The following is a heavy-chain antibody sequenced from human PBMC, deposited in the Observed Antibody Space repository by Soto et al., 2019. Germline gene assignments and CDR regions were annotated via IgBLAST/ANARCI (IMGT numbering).Heavy chain of an antibody. V-gene: IGHV4-59*01. CDR1: GGSISTYY. CDR3: ARDGSGYDFWSGPYFFDY. CDR2: IYYNGRT. J-gene: IGHJ4*02. Sequence: QVQLQESGPGLVKPSETLSLTCTVSGGSISTYYWSWIRQPPGMGLEWIGYIYYNGRTNYNPSLASRVTISLDTSKSQFSLKLSSVSAADTAVYYCARDGSGYDFWSGPYFFDYWGPGTLVTVSS. D-gene: IGHD3-3*01.